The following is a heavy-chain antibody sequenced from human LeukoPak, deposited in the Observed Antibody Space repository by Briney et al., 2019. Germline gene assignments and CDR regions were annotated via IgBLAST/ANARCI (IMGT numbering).Heavy chain of an antibody. D-gene: IGHD3-9*01. CDR3: ARQYDLLAGPYYFDF. Sequence: GESQKISCEGSGYSFSNYWIAWARQIPGKGLEWMGLVFPGDSDTQYSPSFQGQFTVSADKSVSTAYLHLNNLKASDTAIYYCARQYDLLAGPYYFDFWGQGTLVTVSS. CDR2: VFPGDSDT. V-gene: IGHV5-51*01. CDR1: GYSFSNYW. J-gene: IGHJ4*02.